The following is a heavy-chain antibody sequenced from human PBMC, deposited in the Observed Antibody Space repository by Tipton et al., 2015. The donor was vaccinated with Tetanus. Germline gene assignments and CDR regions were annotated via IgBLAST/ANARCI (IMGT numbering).Heavy chain of an antibody. D-gene: IGHD3-16*01. CDR1: GFNFSTYT. V-gene: IGHV3-21*01. Sequence: GSLRLSCVGSGFNFSTYTMNWVRQAPGKGLEWVSSIRGSGGHIYYADSVKGRFTISRDNSQNTLYLQMNSLKVEDTAVYYCAREDGGPTLDYFDSWGQGALVIVSS. CDR3: AREDGGPTLDYFDS. CDR2: IRGSGGHI. J-gene: IGHJ4*02.